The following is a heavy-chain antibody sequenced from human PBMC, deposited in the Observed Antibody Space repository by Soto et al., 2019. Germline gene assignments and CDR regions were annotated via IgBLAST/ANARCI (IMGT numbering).Heavy chain of an antibody. J-gene: IGHJ6*03. CDR3: ARVSRGSLRPHYYYMDV. CDR2: IWYDGSNK. Sequence: GGSLRLSCAASGFTFSSYGMHWVRQAPGKGLEWVAVIWYDGSNKYYADSVKGRFTISRHNSKNTLYLQMNSLRAEDTAVYYCARVSRGSLRPHYYYMDVWGKGTTVTVSS. D-gene: IGHD6-6*01. V-gene: IGHV3-33*01. CDR1: GFTFSSYG.